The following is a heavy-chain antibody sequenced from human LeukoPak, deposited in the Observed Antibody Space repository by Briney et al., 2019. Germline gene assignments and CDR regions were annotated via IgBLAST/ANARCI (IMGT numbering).Heavy chain of an antibody. CDR2: INSDGSST. J-gene: IGHJ4*02. D-gene: IGHD5-18*01. CDR3: ARGGNTAMGTSELGYY. V-gene: IGHV3-74*01. CDR1: GFTFSSYW. Sequence: GGSLRLSCAASGFTFSSYWMHWVRQAPGKGLVWVSRINSDGSSTSYADSVKGRFTISRDNAKNSLYLQMNSLRAEDTAVYYCARGGNTAMGTSELGYYWGQGTLVTVSS.